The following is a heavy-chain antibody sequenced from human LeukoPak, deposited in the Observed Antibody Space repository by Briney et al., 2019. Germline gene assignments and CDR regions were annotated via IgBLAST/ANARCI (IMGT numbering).Heavy chain of an antibody. V-gene: IGHV3-7*01. CDR1: GFTFSSNE. J-gene: IGHJ4*02. CDR3: ARSNMALDY. D-gene: IGHD5-24*01. CDR2: IKQDGSEK. Sequence: PGGSLRLSCAASGFTFSSNEMSWVRQAPGKGLEWVANIKQDGSEKYYVDSVKGRFTISRDNAKNSLYLQMNSLRAEDTAVYYCARSNMALDYWGQGTLVTVSS.